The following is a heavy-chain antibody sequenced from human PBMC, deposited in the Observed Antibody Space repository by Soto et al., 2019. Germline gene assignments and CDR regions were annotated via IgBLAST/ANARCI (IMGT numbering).Heavy chain of an antibody. Sequence: QVQLVQSGAEVKKPGSSVKVSCKASGGTFSSYAISWVRQAPGQGLEWMGGIIPIFGTANYAQKFQGRVTITADKSTSTAYMELSSLRSEDTAVYYCAREGYSSGLYPLGYYYYYGMDVWGQGTTVTVSS. J-gene: IGHJ6*02. CDR1: GGTFSSYA. D-gene: IGHD6-19*01. CDR2: IIPIFGTA. V-gene: IGHV1-69*06. CDR3: AREGYSSGLYPLGYYYYYGMDV.